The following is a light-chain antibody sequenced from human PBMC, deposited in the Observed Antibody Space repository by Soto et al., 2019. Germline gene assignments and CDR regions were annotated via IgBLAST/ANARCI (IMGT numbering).Light chain of an antibody. V-gene: IGKV1-17*03. CDR1: QVIFTH. Sequence: DIPMTQSPSAMSASVGDRVTITCRASQVIFTHLDWFQQKPGKVPKRLVYGASSLQSGVPSRFSGTGSGTEFTLTISSLQPEDFATYYCLQHNTYPGTFGQGTKVEIK. J-gene: IGKJ1*01. CDR2: GAS. CDR3: LQHNTYPGT.